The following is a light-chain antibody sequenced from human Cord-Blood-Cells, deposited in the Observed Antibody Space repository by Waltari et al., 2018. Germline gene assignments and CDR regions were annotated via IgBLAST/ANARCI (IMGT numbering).Light chain of an antibody. CDR1: SGHSSYA. J-gene: IGLJ3*02. CDR3: QTWGTGV. CDR2: LNSDGSH. Sequence: QLVLTQSPSASASLGASVKLTCTLSSGHSSYAIAWHQQQPEKGPRYLMKLNSDGSHSKGDVIPDRFSGSSSGAERYLTISSLQSEDEADYYCQTWGTGVFGGGTKLTVL. V-gene: IGLV4-69*01.